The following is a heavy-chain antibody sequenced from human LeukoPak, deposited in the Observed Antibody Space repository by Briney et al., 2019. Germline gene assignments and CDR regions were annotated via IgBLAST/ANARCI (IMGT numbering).Heavy chain of an antibody. CDR1: GGSFSGYY. V-gene: IGHV4-34*01. D-gene: IGHD3-3*01. CDR3: ARRSVDYDFWSGYYTNRRTPTSYNWFDP. CDR2: INHSGST. Sequence: SETLSLTCAVYGGSFSGYYWSWIRQPPGKGLEWIGEINHSGSTNYNPSLKSRVTISVDTSKNQFSLKLSSVTAADTAVYYCARRSVDYDFWSGYYTNRRTPTSYNWFDPWGQGTLVTVSS. J-gene: IGHJ5*02.